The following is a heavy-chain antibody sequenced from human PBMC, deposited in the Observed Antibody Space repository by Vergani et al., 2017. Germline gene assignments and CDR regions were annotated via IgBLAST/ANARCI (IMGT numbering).Heavy chain of an antibody. J-gene: IGHJ4*02. V-gene: IGHV3-23*04. CDR3: ARDRNYYDSSGPSDY. Sequence: EVQLVESGGGLVKPGGSLRLSCTASGFTFSTYAMSWARQAPGKGLEWVSLISGSGGATYYADSVKGRFTISRDNSKNTLYLQMNSLRAEDTAVYYCARDRNYYDSSGPSDYWGQGNLVTVSS. CDR2: ISGSGGAT. D-gene: IGHD3-22*01. CDR1: GFTFSTYA.